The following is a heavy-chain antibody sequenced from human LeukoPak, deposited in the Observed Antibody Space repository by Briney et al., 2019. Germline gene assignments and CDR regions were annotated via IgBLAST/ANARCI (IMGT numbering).Heavy chain of an antibody. CDR3: ARDRSSGRDLDY. Sequence: ASVKVSCTASGYTFTDYFMHWVRQAPGQSLEWMGWIHPNSGATNYAQKFQGRVIITRDTSISTVNMELSSLRSDDTAVYYCARDRSSGRDLDYWGQGTLVTVSS. D-gene: IGHD3-22*01. V-gene: IGHV1-2*02. CDR2: IHPNSGAT. CDR1: GYTFTDYF. J-gene: IGHJ4*02.